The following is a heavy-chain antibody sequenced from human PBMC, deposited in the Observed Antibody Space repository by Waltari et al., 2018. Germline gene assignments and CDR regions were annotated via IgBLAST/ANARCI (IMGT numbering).Heavy chain of an antibody. D-gene: IGHD3-10*01. V-gene: IGHV4-59*11. CDR2: IYYSGST. J-gene: IGHJ5*02. CDR1: GGSISSHY. Sequence: QVQLQESGPGLVKPSETLSLTCTVSGGSISSHYWSWIRQPPGKGLEWIGYIYYSGSTNDNPSLKSRVTISVDTSKNQFSLKLSSVTAADTAVYYCARDSGSNWFDPWGQGTLVTVSS. CDR3: ARDSGSNWFDP.